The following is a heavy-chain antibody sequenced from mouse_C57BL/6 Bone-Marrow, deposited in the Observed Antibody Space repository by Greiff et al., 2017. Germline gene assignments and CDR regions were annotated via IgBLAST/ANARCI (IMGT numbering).Heavy chain of an antibody. Sequence: VQLQQSGAELVKPGASVTMSCTASGYTFTTYPIEWLKQNYGKSLEWIGNFLPYNDDTKYNATFKGKATLTVEKSSSTVYLELSRLTYDDSSVYYGARGGNYGGYYFDYWGQGTTLTVSS. D-gene: IGHD2-1*01. CDR1: GYTFTTYP. V-gene: IGHV1-47*01. J-gene: IGHJ2*01. CDR2: FLPYNDDT. CDR3: ARGGNYGGYYFDY.